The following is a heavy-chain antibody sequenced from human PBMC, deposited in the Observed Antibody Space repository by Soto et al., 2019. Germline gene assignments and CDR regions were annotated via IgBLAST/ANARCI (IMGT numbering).Heavy chain of an antibody. J-gene: IGHJ3*02. CDR1: GFTFSNAW. Sequence: EVQLVESGGGLVKPGGSLRLSCAASGFTFSNAWMNWVRQAPGKGLEWVGRIKSKTDGGTTDYAAPVKGRFTISRDDSKNTLYLQMNSLKTEDTAVYYCTTGFTIFGPDAFDIWGQGTMVTVSS. D-gene: IGHD3-3*01. CDR2: IKSKTDGGTT. V-gene: IGHV3-15*07. CDR3: TTGFTIFGPDAFDI.